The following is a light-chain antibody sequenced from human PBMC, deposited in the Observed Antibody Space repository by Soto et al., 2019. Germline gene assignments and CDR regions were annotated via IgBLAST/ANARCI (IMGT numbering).Light chain of an antibody. Sequence: QSVLTQPPSVSGAPRQRVTISCSGSRSNIGKNAVNWYQQFPGRAPKLLIYYDDLLPSGVSDRFSGSKSGTSASLAISGLQSEDEADYYCATWDDSLNGQVFGGGTKVTVL. V-gene: IGLV1-36*01. J-gene: IGLJ2*01. CDR3: ATWDDSLNGQV. CDR2: YDD. CDR1: RSNIGKNA.